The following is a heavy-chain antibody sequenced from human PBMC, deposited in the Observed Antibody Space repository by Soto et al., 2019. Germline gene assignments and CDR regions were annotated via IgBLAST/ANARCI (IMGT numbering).Heavy chain of an antibody. Sequence: SETLSLTCAVSGGSISSSNWWSWVRQPPGKGLEWIGEIYHSGSTNYNPSLKSRVTISVDKSKNQFSLKLSSVTAADTAVYYCARSGRTMVRGNFDYWGQGTLVTVSS. V-gene: IGHV4-4*02. CDR2: IYHSGST. CDR1: GGSISSSNW. J-gene: IGHJ4*02. D-gene: IGHD3-10*01. CDR3: ARSGRTMVRGNFDY.